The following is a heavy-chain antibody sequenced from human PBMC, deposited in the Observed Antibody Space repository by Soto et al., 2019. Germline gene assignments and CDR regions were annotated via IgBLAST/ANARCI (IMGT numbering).Heavy chain of an antibody. D-gene: IGHD2-21*02. CDR2: IRNKPNGHTT. Sequence: EVQLVESGGGLVQPGWSLRLSCEGSGFTFSGHSMDWVRQAPGKGLEWLGRIRNKPNGHTTAYAASVKGRFTISRDDSKNLVYLQMNSLKSEDTALYYCSTTVITAPLFEYWGQGTLVAVSS. V-gene: IGHV3-72*01. CDR1: GFTFSGHS. CDR3: STTVITAPLFEY. J-gene: IGHJ4*02.